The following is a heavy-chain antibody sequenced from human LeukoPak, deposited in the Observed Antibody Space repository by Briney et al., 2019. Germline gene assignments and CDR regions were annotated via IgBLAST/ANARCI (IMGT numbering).Heavy chain of an antibody. D-gene: IGHD2-8*02. CDR3: AKDGRVSSPPYWGYLDY. J-gene: IGHJ4*02. CDR1: GFTFYNYA. CDR2: ICWKSATI. V-gene: IGHV3-9*01. Sequence: SLRLSCVASGFTFYNYAMHWVRESPGKGLEWVSGICWKSATIDYAASVKGRFTISRDNATNSLYLQMNSLRAEDTALYHCAKDGRVSSPPYWGYLDYWGRGTLVTVSS.